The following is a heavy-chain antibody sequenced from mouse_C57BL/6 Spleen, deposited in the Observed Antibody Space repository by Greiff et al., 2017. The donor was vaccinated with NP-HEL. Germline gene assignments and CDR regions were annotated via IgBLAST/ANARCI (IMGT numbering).Heavy chain of an antibody. CDR3: ARGTGPYWYFDV. D-gene: IGHD4-1*01. V-gene: IGHV1-69*01. CDR2: IDPSDSYT. Sequence: QVQLQQPGAELVMPGASVKLSCKASGYTFTSYWMHWVKQRPGQGLEWIGEIDPSDSYTNYNQKFKGKSTLTVDKSSSTAYMQLSSLTSEDSAVYYCARGTGPYWYFDVWGTGTTVTVSS. CDR1: GYTFTSYW. J-gene: IGHJ1*03.